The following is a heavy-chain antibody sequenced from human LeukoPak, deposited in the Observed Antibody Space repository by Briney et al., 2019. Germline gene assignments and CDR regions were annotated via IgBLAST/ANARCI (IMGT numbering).Heavy chain of an antibody. J-gene: IGHJ4*02. Sequence: SQTLSLTCAISGDSVSSNSAAWNWIRQSPSRGLEWLGRTYYRSQWYHDYAVSVKSRITIDPDTSKNQFALQLNSVTPEDTAVYYCARDLRAVAGEYYFDYWGQGTLVTVSS. V-gene: IGHV6-1*01. CDR3: ARDLRAVAGEYYFDY. CDR1: GDSVSSNSAA. CDR2: TYYRSQWYH. D-gene: IGHD6-19*01.